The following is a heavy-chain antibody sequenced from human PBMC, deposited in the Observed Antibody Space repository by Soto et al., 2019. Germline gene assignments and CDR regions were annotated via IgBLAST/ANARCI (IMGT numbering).Heavy chain of an antibody. CDR2: INAGNGNT. Sequence: QVQLVQSGAEVNKPGASVKVSCKASGYTFTSYAMHWVRQAPGQRLEWMGWINAGNGNTKYSQKFQGRVTITRDTAASTAYMELSSLRSEDTAVYYCARDSSSWSRVFDYWGQGTLVNLSS. CDR1: GYTFTSYA. CDR3: ARDSSSWSRVFDY. V-gene: IGHV1-3*01. J-gene: IGHJ4*02. D-gene: IGHD6-13*01.